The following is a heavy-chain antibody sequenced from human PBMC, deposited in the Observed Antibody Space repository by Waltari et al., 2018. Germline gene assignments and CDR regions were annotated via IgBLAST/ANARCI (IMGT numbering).Heavy chain of an antibody. CDR1: GGTFSSYT. CDR2: IIPILGIA. D-gene: IGHD6-6*01. V-gene: IGHV1-69*02. Sequence: QVQLVQSGAEVKKPGSSVKVSCNASGGTFSSYTISWVRQAPGQGLEWMGRIIPILGIANYAQKFQGRVTITADKSTSTAYMELSSLRSEDTAVYYCARAKLAEFYYYYGMDVWGQGTTVTVSS. CDR3: ARAKLAEFYYYYGMDV. J-gene: IGHJ6*02.